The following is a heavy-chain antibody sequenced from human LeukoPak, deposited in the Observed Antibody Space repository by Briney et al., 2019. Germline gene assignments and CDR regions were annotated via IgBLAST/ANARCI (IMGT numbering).Heavy chain of an antibody. J-gene: IGHJ3*02. Sequence: PGRSLRLSCAASGFTFSSYAMHWVRQAPGKGLEWVAVISYDGSNKYYADSVKGRFTISRDNSKNTLCLQMNSLRAEDTAVYYCASSYYYGSGSYYPDAFDIWGQGTMVTVSS. CDR1: GFTFSSYA. CDR2: ISYDGSNK. D-gene: IGHD3-10*01. CDR3: ASSYYYGSGSYYPDAFDI. V-gene: IGHV3-30*04.